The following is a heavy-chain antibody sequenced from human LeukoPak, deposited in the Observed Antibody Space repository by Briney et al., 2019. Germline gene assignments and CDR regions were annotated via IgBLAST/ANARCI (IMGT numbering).Heavy chain of an antibody. CDR3: ARLRTGMDV. J-gene: IGHJ6*02. CDR2: IYPGDSDT. CDR1: GYRFTSYW. D-gene: IGHD1-7*01. V-gene: IGHV5-51*01. Sequence: GAALEISFKGSGYRFTSYWIGWVRPMPGKGLEWMGIIYPGDSDTRYSPSFQGQVTISADKSITTAYLQWSILKASDTAMYYCARLRTGMDVWGQGTTVTVSS.